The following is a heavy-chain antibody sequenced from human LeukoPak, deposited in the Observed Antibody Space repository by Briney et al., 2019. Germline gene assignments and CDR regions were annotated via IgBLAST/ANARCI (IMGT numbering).Heavy chain of an antibody. D-gene: IGHD6-13*01. CDR2: INSDGSST. CDR1: GFTFRKYY. V-gene: IGHV3-74*03. J-gene: IGHJ4*02. Sequence: GGSLRLSCAASGFTFRKYYMHWVRQAPGKGLVWVSRINSDGSSTTYADSVRGRFTVSRDNAKNTLYLQMNSLKVEDTAMYYCTRVSVGDEYSSSGYWGQGTLVTVSS. CDR3: TRVSVGDEYSSSGY.